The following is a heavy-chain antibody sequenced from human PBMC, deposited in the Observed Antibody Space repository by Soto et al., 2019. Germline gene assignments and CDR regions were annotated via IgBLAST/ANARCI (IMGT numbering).Heavy chain of an antibody. V-gene: IGHV4-4*02. CDR1: SGSISSSNW. CDR2: IYHSGST. Sequence: PSETLSLTCAVSSGSISSSNWWSWVRQPPGKGLEWIGEIYHSGSTNYNPSLKSRVTISVDKSKNQFSLKLSSVTAADTAVYYCARVNVVPADSDWFDPWGQGTLVTVSS. CDR3: ARVNVVPADSDWFDP. J-gene: IGHJ5*02. D-gene: IGHD2-2*01.